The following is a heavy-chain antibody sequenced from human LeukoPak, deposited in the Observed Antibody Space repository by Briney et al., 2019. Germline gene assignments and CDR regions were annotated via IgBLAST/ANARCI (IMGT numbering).Heavy chain of an antibody. Sequence: SETLSLTCTVSGGSISSGSYYWSWIRQPPGKGLEWIGYIYHSGSTYYNPSPKSRVTISVDRSKNQFSLKLSSVTAADTAVYYCARATTAPYYYYYMDVWGKGTTVTVSS. CDR3: ARATTAPYYYYYMDV. CDR2: IYHSGST. CDR1: GGSISSGSYY. D-gene: IGHD1-26*01. J-gene: IGHJ6*03. V-gene: IGHV4-30-2*01.